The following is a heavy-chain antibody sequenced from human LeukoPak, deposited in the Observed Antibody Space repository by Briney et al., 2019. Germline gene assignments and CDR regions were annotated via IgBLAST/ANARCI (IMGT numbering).Heavy chain of an antibody. D-gene: IGHD1-7*01. CDR1: GGSISSYY. CDR3: ARSPITGTTLNWFDP. V-gene: IGHV4-59*01. J-gene: IGHJ5*02. CDR2: ICYSGSI. Sequence: SETLSLTCTVSGGSISSYYWSWIRQPPGKGLEWIGYICYSGSINYNPSLKSRVTISVDTSKNQFSLKLSSVTAADTAVYYCARSPITGTTLNWFDPWGQGTLVTVSS.